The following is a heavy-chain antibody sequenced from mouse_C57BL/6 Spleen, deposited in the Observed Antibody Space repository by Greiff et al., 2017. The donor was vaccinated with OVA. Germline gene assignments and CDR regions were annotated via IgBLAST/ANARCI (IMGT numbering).Heavy chain of an antibody. CDR3: VRTTVVARNAMDY. J-gene: IGHJ4*01. Sequence: EVKLQESGGGLVQPKGSLQLSCAASGFSFNTYAMNWVRQAQGTGLEWVARIRSKSNNYATYYADSVKDRFTISRDDSESMLYLQMNNLKTEDTAMYYCVRTTVVARNAMDYWGQGTSVTVSS. V-gene: IGHV10-1*01. CDR2: IRSKSNNYAT. CDR1: GFSFNTYA. D-gene: IGHD1-1*01.